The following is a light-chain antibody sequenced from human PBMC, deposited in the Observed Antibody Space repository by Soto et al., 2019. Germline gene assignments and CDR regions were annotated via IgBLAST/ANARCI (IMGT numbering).Light chain of an antibody. CDR1: QTVRNNY. J-gene: IGKJ4*01. CDR3: QQFSSYPLT. CDR2: DAS. Sequence: EFVLAQSPGTPSLSPGGGATASRSGSQTVRNNYLAWYQQKPGQAPRLLIYDASSRATGIPDRFSGGGSGTDFTLTISRLEPEDFAVYYCQQFSSYPLTCGGGTKGDIK. V-gene: IGKV3-20*01.